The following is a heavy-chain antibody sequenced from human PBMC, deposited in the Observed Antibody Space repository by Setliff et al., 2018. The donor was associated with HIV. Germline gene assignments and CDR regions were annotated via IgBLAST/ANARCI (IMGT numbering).Heavy chain of an antibody. CDR1: RDSINGHW. Sequence: SETLSLTCTVSRDSINGHWWSWIRQPPGKGLEWTGSIHYSGITHYNPSLKSRLTMSVDTSENQYSLKLTSLIAADTAIYYCAREDSSSWYSSLSFWGQGTLVTVSS. CDR3: AREDSSSWYSSLSF. D-gene: IGHD6-13*01. J-gene: IGHJ1*01. V-gene: IGHV4-59*11. CDR2: IHYSGIT.